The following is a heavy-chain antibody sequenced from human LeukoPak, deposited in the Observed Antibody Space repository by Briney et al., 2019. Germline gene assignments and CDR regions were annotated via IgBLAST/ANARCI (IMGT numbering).Heavy chain of an antibody. D-gene: IGHD6-25*01. V-gene: IGHV1-58*02. CDR2: IAVGSGNT. CDR3: AATGSETDAFDI. Sequence: SVKVSCKASGFTVRTSAMQWVRQASGQRLECIGWIAVGSGNTKYAQKFQERVSITRDMSTSTAYMELSSLGSEDTAVYYCAATGSETDAFDIWGQGTMVTVSS. CDR1: GFTVRTSA. J-gene: IGHJ3*02.